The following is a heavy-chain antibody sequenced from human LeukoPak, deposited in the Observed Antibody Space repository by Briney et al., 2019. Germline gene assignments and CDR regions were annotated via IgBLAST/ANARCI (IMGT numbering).Heavy chain of an antibody. CDR1: GYTFTSYG. V-gene: IGHV1-18*01. CDR2: ISAYNGNT. Sequence: ASVKVSCKASGYTFTSYGISWVRQAPGQGLEWMGWISAYNGNTNYAQKLQGRVTMTTDTSTSTAYMELRSLRSDDTAVYYCARGIEDCSSTSCYTSWFDPWGQGTLVTASS. D-gene: IGHD2-2*02. J-gene: IGHJ5*02. CDR3: ARGIEDCSSTSCYTSWFDP.